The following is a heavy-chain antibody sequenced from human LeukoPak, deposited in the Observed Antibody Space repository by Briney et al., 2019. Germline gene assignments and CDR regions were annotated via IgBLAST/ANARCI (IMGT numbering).Heavy chain of an antibody. CDR3: ARGRYSGYMYYFDY. CDR2: IKQDGSET. D-gene: IGHD5-12*01. V-gene: IGHV3-7*01. Sequence: GGSLRLSSAASGFTFSGYWMTWVRQAPGKGREGVANIKQDGSETYYVDAVKDRLTISRDNAKNSMYLQMNSLRVDDTAVYFCARGRYSGYMYYFDYGGQGTLVTVS. J-gene: IGHJ4*02. CDR1: GFTFSGYW.